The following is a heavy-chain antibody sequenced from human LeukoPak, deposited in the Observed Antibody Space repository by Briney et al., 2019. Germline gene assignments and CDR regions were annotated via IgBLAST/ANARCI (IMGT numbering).Heavy chain of an antibody. CDR3: ARQDYDFWSGYYDY. CDR1: GDSVSSSRYY. V-gene: IGHV4-39*01. CDR2: VYYSGTT. D-gene: IGHD3-3*01. Sequence: SETLSLTCIVSGDSVSSSRYYWGWIRQPPGRGLEWIVSVYYSGTTFYNPSLKSRVTISVDTSKDQFSMKLTSVTAADTAVYFCARQDYDFWSGYYDYWGQGTLVTVSS. J-gene: IGHJ4*02.